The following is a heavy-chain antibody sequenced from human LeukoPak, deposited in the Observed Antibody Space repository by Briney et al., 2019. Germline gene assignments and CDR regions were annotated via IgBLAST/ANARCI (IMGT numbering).Heavy chain of an antibody. CDR3: ARGVYCSSSSCSGGLGYYFYFMDV. D-gene: IGHD2-2*01. CDR2: INPNNGGT. J-gene: IGHJ6*03. Sequence: ASVKVSCKASGYTFTGSYIHWVRQAPGQGLEWMAWINPNNGGTNYAQKFQGRVTMTRDTSITTVYMELRSLRYDDTAVYYCARGVYCSSSSCSGGLGYYFYFMDVWGKGTTVTVSS. CDR1: GYTFTGSY. V-gene: IGHV1-2*02.